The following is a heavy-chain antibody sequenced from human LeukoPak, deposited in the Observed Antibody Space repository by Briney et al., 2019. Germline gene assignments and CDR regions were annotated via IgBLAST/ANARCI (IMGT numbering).Heavy chain of an antibody. Sequence: PGESLRLSCVVSGFTFSNAWMSWIRQAPGKGLEWVSVIWYDGSKKYYAESVKGRFTISRDTFKNTLYLQMNSLKVEDTAVYYCARDDSSFAPFDYWGQGTLVTVSS. J-gene: IGHJ4*02. CDR1: GFTFSNAW. V-gene: IGHV3-33*08. D-gene: IGHD4-11*01. CDR2: IWYDGSKK. CDR3: ARDDSSFAPFDY.